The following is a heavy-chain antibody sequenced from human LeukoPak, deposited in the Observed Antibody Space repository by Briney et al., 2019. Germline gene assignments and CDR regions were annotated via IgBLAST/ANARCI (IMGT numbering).Heavy chain of an antibody. D-gene: IGHD2-21*02. Sequence: GGSLRLSCAASGFTFSSYAMHWVRQAPGKGLEWVAVISYDGSNKYYADSVKGRFTISRDNSKNTLYLQMNSLRAEDTAVYYCARSHIVVVTAILDYYYGMDVWGQGTTVTVSS. CDR1: GFTFSSYA. CDR2: ISYDGSNK. J-gene: IGHJ6*02. CDR3: ARSHIVVVTAILDYYYGMDV. V-gene: IGHV3-30-3*01.